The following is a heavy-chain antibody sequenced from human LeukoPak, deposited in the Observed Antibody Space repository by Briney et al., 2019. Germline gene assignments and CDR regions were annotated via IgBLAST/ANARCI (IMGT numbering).Heavy chain of an antibody. CDR3: AKDKGDY. CDR2: ISWNSGSI. Sequence: SLRLSCAASGFTFSGFWMHWVRQAPGKGLEWVSGISWNSGSIGYADSVKGRFTISRDNAKNSLYLQMNSLRAEDTALYYCAKDKGDYWGQGTLVTVSS. J-gene: IGHJ4*02. CDR1: GFTFSGFW. V-gene: IGHV3-9*01.